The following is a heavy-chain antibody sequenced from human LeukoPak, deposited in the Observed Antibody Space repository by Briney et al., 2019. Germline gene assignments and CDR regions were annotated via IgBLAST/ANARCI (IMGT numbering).Heavy chain of an antibody. D-gene: IGHD4-17*01. CDR2: ISSSSSYI. J-gene: IGHJ4*02. CDR1: GFTFSSYW. CDR3: ARLEYGDSSFFDY. V-gene: IGHV3-21*01. Sequence: GGSLRLSCAASGFTFSSYWMSWVRQAPGKGLEWVSSISSSSSYIYYADSVKGRFTISRDNAKNSLYLQMNSLRAEDTAAYYCARLEYGDSSFFDYWGQGTLVTVSS.